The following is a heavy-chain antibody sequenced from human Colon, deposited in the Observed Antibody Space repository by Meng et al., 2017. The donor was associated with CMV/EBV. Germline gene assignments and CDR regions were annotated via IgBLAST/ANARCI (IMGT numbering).Heavy chain of an antibody. CDR3: ARGSAPMGNGVIPAVIDY. D-gene: IGHD2-2*01. V-gene: IGHV1-2*02. J-gene: IGHJ4*02. CDR2: INPNSGGT. Sequence: ASVKVSCKASGYTFTGYYMHWVRQAPGQGLEWMGWINPNSGGTNYAQKFQGRVTMTRDTSISTAYMELSRLRSDDTAVYYCARGSAPMGNGVIPAVIDYWGQGTLVTVSS. CDR1: GYTFTGYY.